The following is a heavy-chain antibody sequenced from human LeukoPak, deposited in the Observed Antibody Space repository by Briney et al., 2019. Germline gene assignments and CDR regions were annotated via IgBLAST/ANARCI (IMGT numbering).Heavy chain of an antibody. CDR3: ARGPGYCSSTSCYIDY. V-gene: IGHV4-34*01. Sequence: SETLSLTCAVYGGSFSGYYWSWIRQPPGKGPEWIGEINHSGSTNYNPSLKSRVTISVDTSKNQFSLKLSSVTAADTAVYYCARGPGYCSSTSCYIDYWGQGTLVTVSS. CDR1: GGSFSGYY. D-gene: IGHD2-2*02. CDR2: INHSGST. J-gene: IGHJ4*02.